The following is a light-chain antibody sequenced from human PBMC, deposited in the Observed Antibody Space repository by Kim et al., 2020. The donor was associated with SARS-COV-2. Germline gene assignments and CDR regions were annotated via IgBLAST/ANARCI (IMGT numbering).Light chain of an antibody. Sequence: PGQRGTISCSERISKIGRKHVTGCQQLPGTAPNLLIYSNNQRPSGVPDRFSGSKSGTSASLAISGLQSEDEADYYCAAWDDSLNVLFGGGTQLTVL. CDR2: SNN. V-gene: IGLV1-44*01. J-gene: IGLJ2*01. CDR1: ISKIGRKH. CDR3: AAWDDSLNVL.